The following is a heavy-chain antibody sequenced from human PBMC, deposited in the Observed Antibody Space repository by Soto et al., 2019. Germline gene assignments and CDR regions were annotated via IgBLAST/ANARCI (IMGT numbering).Heavy chain of an antibody. D-gene: IGHD3-3*01. J-gene: IGHJ5*02. V-gene: IGHV4-59*01. CDR1: GGSISSYY. Sequence: SETLSLTCTVSGGSISSYYWSWIRQPPGKGLEWIGYIYYSGSTNYNPSLKSRVTISVDTSKNQFSLKLSSVTAADTAVYYCARYGEVTIFGVVPQGWFDPWGQGTLVTVSS. CDR3: ARYGEVTIFGVVPQGWFDP. CDR2: IYYSGST.